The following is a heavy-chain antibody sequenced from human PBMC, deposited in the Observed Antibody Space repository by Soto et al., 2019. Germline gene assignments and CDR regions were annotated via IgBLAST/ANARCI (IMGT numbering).Heavy chain of an antibody. CDR3: ASPIGGSYNAFDI. CDR2: TNPSGSIT. CDR1: GYTFISYY. V-gene: IGHV1-46*01. Sequence: QVHLVQSGAEVKKPGASVKVSCKASGYTFISYYIHWVRQAPGQGLQWMGITNPSGSITTYAQKFQGRGTMTRDTSTSTVYMELSSLTSVDTAVYYCASPIGGSYNAFDIWGQGTMVTVSS. D-gene: IGHD1-26*01. J-gene: IGHJ3*02.